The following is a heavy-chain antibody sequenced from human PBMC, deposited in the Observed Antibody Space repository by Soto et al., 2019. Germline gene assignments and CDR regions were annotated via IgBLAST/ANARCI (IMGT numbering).Heavy chain of an antibody. CDR3: VGSLMSRAMESFDY. CDR1: AGSSSRYY. D-gene: IGHD5-18*01. J-gene: IGHJ4*02. V-gene: IGHV4-59*01. CDR2: ISYTVDA. Sequence: LSLTCRGSAGSSSRYYWGWVRQSPGEGLEWIAHISYTVDASYNPSLKSRVTISLDTSKNQIALSLMSVTAADTAVYYCVGSLMSRAMESFDYWGQGTLVTVSS.